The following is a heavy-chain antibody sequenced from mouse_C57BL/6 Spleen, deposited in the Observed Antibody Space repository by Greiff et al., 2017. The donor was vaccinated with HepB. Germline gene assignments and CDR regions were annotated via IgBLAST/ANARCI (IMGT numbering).Heavy chain of an antibody. CDR1: GYTFTSYW. J-gene: IGHJ4*01. CDR3: ARYYYDYPYAMDY. D-gene: IGHD2-4*01. V-gene: IGHV1-69*01. CDR2: IDPSDSYT. Sequence: QVQLQQPGAELVMPGASVKLSCKASGYTFTSYWMHWVKQRPGQGLEWIGEIDPSDSYTNYNQKFKCKSTLTVDKSSITAYMQLSSLTSEDSAVYYCARYYYDYPYAMDYWGQGTSVTVSS.